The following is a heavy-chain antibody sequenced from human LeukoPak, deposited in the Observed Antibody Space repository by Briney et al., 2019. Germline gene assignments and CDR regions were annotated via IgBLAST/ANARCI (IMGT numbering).Heavy chain of an antibody. D-gene: IGHD5-18*01. J-gene: IGHJ4*02. CDR1: GFTFGTYW. V-gene: IGHV3-7*04. CDR2: IKLDGSEK. Sequence: GSLRPSCAASGFTFGTYWMSWLRQAPGKGLEWVANIKLDGSEKNYVDSVKGRFTISRDNAKSSLYLQMNSLRDEDTAVYYCARAYGYVLYWGQGTLVTVSS. CDR3: ARAYGYVLY.